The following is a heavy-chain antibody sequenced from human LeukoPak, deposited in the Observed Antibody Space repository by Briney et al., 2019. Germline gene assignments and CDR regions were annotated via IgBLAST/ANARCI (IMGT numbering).Heavy chain of an antibody. CDR1: GYTFTSYD. J-gene: IGHJ5*02. CDR2: MNPNSGNT. Sequence: GASVKVSCKASGYTFTSYDINWVRQATGQGLEWMGWMNPNSGNTGYAQKFQGRVTMTRNTSISTAYMELSSLRSEDTAVYYCARKLTTSRNWFDPWGQGTLVTVSS. D-gene: IGHD1-1*01. V-gene: IGHV1-8*01. CDR3: ARKLTTSRNWFDP.